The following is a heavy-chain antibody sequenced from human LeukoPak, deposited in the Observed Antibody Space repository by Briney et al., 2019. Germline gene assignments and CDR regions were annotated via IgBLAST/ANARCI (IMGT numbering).Heavy chain of an antibody. CDR3: ARGVMYSGYRFRGSYFDY. CDR1: GGSFSGYY. J-gene: IGHJ4*02. Sequence: SETLSLTCAVYGGSFSGYYWSWIRQPPGKGLEWIGEINHSGSTNYNPSLKSRVTISVDTSKNQFSLELSSVTAADTAVYYCARGVMYSGYRFRGSYFDYWGQGTLVTVSS. V-gene: IGHV4-34*01. D-gene: IGHD5-12*01. CDR2: INHSGST.